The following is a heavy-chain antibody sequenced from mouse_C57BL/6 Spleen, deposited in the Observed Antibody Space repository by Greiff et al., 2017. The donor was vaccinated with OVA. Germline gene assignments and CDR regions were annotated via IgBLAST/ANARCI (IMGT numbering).Heavy chain of an antibody. CDR3: ARGGVYYAMDY. CDR2: ISYDGSN. Sequence: EVQRVESGPGLVKPSQSLSLTCSVTGYSITSGYYWNWIRQFPGNKLEWMGYISYDGSNNYNPSLKNRISITRDTSKNQFFLKLNSVTTEDTATYYCARGGVYYAMDYWGQGTSVTVSS. CDR1: GYSITSGYY. J-gene: IGHJ4*01. V-gene: IGHV3-6*01.